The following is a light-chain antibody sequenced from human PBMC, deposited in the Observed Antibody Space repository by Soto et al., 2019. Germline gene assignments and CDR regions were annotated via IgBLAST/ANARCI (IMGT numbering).Light chain of an antibody. V-gene: IGKV3-20*01. CDR1: QSVSNNY. CDR3: QQYGSSGT. CDR2: GAS. Sequence: IVLTQSPVTQSLSPFERASLSCRASQSVSNNYVAWYQKQPGQAPRLLIYGASNRTTGISDRFSSSGSGTDFTLTISRLEPEDFAVYYCQQYGSSGTFGQGTKVDIK. J-gene: IGKJ1*01.